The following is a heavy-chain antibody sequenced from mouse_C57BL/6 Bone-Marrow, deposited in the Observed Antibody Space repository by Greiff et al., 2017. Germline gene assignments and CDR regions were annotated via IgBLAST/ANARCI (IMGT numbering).Heavy chain of an antibody. V-gene: IGHV5-6*02. CDR2: ISSGGSYT. Sequence: EVKLVESGGDLVKPGGSLKLSCAASGFTFSSYGMSWVRQTPDKRLEWVATISSGGSYTYYPDSVKGRFTISRDNAKNTLYLRMSSLKSEDTAMYYCARWLYAMDYWGQGTSVTVSS. CDR3: ARWLYAMDY. CDR1: GFTFSSYG. J-gene: IGHJ4*01.